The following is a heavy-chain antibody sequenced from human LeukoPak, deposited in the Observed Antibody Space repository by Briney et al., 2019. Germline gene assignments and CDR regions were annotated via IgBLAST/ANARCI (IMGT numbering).Heavy chain of an antibody. J-gene: IGHJ3*02. Sequence: GGSLRLSCAASGFTFSSYWMHWVRQAPGKGLVWVSRINSDGSSTSYADSVKGRFTISRDNAKNTLYLQMNSLRAEDTAVYYCVTDYYDHSGYWDAFDIWGQGTMVTVSS. D-gene: IGHD3-22*01. V-gene: IGHV3-74*01. CDR2: INSDGSST. CDR1: GFTFSSYW. CDR3: VTDYYDHSGYWDAFDI.